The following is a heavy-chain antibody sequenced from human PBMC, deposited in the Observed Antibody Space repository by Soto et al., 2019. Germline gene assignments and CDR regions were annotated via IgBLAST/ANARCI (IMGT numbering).Heavy chain of an antibody. D-gene: IGHD2-21*02. Sequence: PGESLSLSCEVSGFVFSMYSMSWVRQTPGKGLEWVAKIPQEGVDGHYADSVKGRFTISRDNGKDSLYLQMNNLRAEDTAVYYCARDHLILPAHDFFYGSDVWGRGATVTVSS. J-gene: IGHJ6*02. V-gene: IGHV3-7*03. CDR1: GFVFSMYS. CDR3: ARDHLILPAHDFFYGSDV. CDR2: IPQEGVDG.